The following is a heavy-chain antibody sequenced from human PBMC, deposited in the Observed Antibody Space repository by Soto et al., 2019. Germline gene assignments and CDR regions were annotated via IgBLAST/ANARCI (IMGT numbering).Heavy chain of an antibody. D-gene: IGHD2-2*01. Sequence: HVQLQESGPGLVKPSETLSLTCTVSGDSISSFYWTWIRQPPGKGLEWVGYIFSSGSTNYNPSLKSRVISSGDTSENQFSLKLTSVTAADTAVYYCARVGYCSSTPCWPIGYFEYWGQGTLVTVSS. CDR1: GDSISSFY. CDR2: IFSSGST. CDR3: ARVGYCSSTPCWPIGYFEY. J-gene: IGHJ4*02. V-gene: IGHV4-59*01.